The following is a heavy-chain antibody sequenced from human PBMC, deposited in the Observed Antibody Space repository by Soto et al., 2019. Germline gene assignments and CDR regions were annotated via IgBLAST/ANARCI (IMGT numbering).Heavy chain of an antibody. Sequence: GASVKVSCKASGYTFTENDINWVRQATGQGLEWMGWMNPNSGNTGYAQKFQGRVTMIRDNSITTAYMELSSLRSEDTAVYFCVRAPLDYYSADYFDNWGQGTLVTVSS. CDR3: VRAPLDYYSADYFDN. CDR2: MNPNSGNT. V-gene: IGHV1-8*01. D-gene: IGHD2-21*01. CDR1: GYTFTEND. J-gene: IGHJ4*02.